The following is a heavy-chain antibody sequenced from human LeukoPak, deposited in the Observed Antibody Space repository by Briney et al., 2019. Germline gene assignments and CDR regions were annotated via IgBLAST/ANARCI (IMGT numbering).Heavy chain of an antibody. J-gene: IGHJ6*02. Sequence: KTSETLSLTCTVSGGSISSYYWSWIRQSPGKGLEWIGYIYYSGSTNYNPSLKSRVTISVGTSKNQFSLKLSSVTAADTAVYYCARKPPSGPGYYYSYGMDVWGQGTTVTVSS. CDR1: GGSISSYY. CDR2: IYYSGST. V-gene: IGHV4-59*08. CDR3: ARKPPSGPGYYYSYGMDV.